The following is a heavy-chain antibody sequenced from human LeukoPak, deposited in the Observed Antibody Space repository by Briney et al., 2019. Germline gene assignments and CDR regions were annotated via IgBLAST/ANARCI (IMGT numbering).Heavy chain of an antibody. J-gene: IGHJ3*02. CDR3: AKTHPIVVVTDAFDI. CDR1: GFTFGTYL. CDR2: MNSDGRTT. V-gene: IGHV3-74*01. Sequence: GGSLRLSCAASGFTFGTYLMHWVRQAPGKGLVWVSRMNSDGRTTNYADSVKGRFTISRDNARSTLYLQMNSLRAEDTAVYYCAKTHPIVVVTDAFDIWGQGTMVTVSS. D-gene: IGHD2-21*02.